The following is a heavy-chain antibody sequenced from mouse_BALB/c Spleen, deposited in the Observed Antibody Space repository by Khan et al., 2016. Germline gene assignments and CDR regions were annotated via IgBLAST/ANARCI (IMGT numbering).Heavy chain of an antibody. CDR3: NADGNYVVFAY. Sequence: EVQLQESGAELVRSGASVKLSCTASGFNIKDYYMHWVKQRPEQGLEWIGWIDPENGDTEYAPKFQGKATMTADTSSNTAYLQLSSLTSEDTAVYYCNADGNYVVFAYWGQGTLVTVSA. V-gene: IGHV14-4*02. J-gene: IGHJ3*01. CDR1: GFNIKDYY. D-gene: IGHD2-1*01. CDR2: IDPENGDT.